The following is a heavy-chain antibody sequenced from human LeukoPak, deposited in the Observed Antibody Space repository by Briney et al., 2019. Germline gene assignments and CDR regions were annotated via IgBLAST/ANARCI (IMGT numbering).Heavy chain of an antibody. J-gene: IGHJ4*02. CDR1: GFTFTSHG. V-gene: IGHV3-33*08. D-gene: IGHD6-19*01. CDR2: IWYDGSNK. Sequence: PGRSLRLSCAASGFTFTSHGMHWVRQAPGKGLEWVAVIWYDGSNKYYSDSVRGRFTLSRDNSKNTLYLRMNSLRAEDTAVYYCARGTAIAVTYFDYWGQGTRVTVSS. CDR3: ARGTAIAVTYFDY.